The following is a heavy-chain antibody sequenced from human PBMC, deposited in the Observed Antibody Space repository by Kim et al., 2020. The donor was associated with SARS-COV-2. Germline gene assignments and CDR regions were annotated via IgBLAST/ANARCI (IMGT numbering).Heavy chain of an antibody. V-gene: IGHV4-31*02. D-gene: IGHD3-10*01. Sequence: LKRRVTISVDTSKNQFSLKLSSVTAADTAVYYCARTNYYGSGSPYYGMDVWGQGTTVTVSS. J-gene: IGHJ6*02. CDR3: ARTNYYGSGSPYYGMDV.